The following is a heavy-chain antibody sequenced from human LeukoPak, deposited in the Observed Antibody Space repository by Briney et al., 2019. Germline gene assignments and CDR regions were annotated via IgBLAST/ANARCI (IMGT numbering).Heavy chain of an antibody. Sequence: PSETLSLTCAAYGGSFSGYYWSWIRQPPGKGLEWIGEINHSGSTNYNPSLKSRVTISVDTSKNQFSLKLSSVTAADTAVYYCARGGCSGGSCYPATVDAFDIWGQGTMVTVSS. CDR2: INHSGST. V-gene: IGHV4-34*01. D-gene: IGHD2-15*01. CDR1: GGSFSGYY. J-gene: IGHJ3*02. CDR3: ARGGCSGGSCYPATVDAFDI.